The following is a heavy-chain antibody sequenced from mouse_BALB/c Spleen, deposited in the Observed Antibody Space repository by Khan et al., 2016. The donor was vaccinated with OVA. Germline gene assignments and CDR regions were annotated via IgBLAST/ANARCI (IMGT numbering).Heavy chain of an antibody. V-gene: IGHV3-2*02. Sequence: EVELVESGPGLVKPSQSLSLTCTVTGYSITSDYAWNWIRQFPGNKLEWMGYISSSGSTNYNPALKSRISITRDTSKNQFFLQLNSVTTEDTATYYCARAGSRYNYARDYWGQGTSVTVSS. D-gene: IGHD2-2*01. CDR3: ARAGSRYNYARDY. J-gene: IGHJ4*01. CDR1: GYSITSDYA. CDR2: ISSSGST.